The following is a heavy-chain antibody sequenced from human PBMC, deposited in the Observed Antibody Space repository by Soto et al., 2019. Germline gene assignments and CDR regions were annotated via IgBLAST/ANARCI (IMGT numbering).Heavy chain of an antibody. CDR1: GGSISSYY. CDR3: ARRDGAALDV. D-gene: IGHD4-17*01. V-gene: IGHV4-59*08. CDR2: IYYSGST. J-gene: IGHJ4*02. Sequence: QVQLQESGPGLVKPSETLSLTCTVTGGSISSYYWAWIRQPSGKGLEWIGYIYYSGSTKYKPSLRSLVTTSVYPSKNQFSLQLSSATAADTAVYYCARRDGAALDVWGQGTPVTVSS.